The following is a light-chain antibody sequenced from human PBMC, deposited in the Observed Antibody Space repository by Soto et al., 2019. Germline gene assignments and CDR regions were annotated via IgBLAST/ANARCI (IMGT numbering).Light chain of an antibody. J-gene: IGKJ5*01. CDR1: QTVSNNY. Sequence: ELVWTQSPGPLSLSPGDRATLSCISSQTVSNNYLAWCQQKPGQAPRVIMYGASRRATGIPDRFSGGGSGTDFTLTISRLEPEDFAVYFCQQYAGPPTTFGQGTRLEIK. CDR3: QQYAGPPTT. CDR2: GAS. V-gene: IGKV3-20*01.